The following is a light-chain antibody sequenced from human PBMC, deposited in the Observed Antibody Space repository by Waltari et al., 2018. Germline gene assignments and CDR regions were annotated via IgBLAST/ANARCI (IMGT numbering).Light chain of an antibody. J-gene: IGKJ4*01. CDR2: WAS. CDR3: QQYYNAPLT. Sequence: DIVMTQSPDFLALSLGERATINCNSSQSVLHSSNNKNYLAWYQQKPGQPPNLLIYWASTRESGVPDRFSGSGSGTDFTLTISSLQAEDVAVYYCQQYYNAPLTFGGGTKVEIK. CDR1: QSVLHSSNNKNY. V-gene: IGKV4-1*01.